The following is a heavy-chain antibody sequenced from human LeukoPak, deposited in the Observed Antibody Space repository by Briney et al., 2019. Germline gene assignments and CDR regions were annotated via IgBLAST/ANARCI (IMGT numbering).Heavy chain of an antibody. V-gene: IGHV1-69*13. J-gene: IGHJ1*01. CDR1: GYNFRDHG. CDR3: ARSQSYYYDSSGGSEYFQH. CDR2: IIPIFGTA. Sequence: PVKVSCKASGYNFRDHGISWVRQAPGQGLEWMGGIIPIFGTANYAQKFQGRVTITADESTSTAYMELSSLRSEDTAVYYCARSQSYYYDSSGGSEYFQHWGQGTLVTVSS. D-gene: IGHD3-22*01.